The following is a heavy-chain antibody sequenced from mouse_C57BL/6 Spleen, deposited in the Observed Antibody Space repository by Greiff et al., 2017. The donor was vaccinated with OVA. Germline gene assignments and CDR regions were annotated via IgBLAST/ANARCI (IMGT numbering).Heavy chain of an antibody. D-gene: IGHD2-5*01. J-gene: IGHJ4*01. V-gene: IGHV1-50*01. Sequence: QVQLQQPGAELVKPGASVKLSCKASGYTFTSYWMQWVKQRPGQGLEWIGEIDPSDSYTNYNQKFKGKATLTVDTSSSTAYMQLSSLTSEDSAVYYCARCFSNYDAMDYWGQGTSVTVSS. CDR3: ARCFSNYDAMDY. CDR2: IDPSDSYT. CDR1: GYTFTSYW.